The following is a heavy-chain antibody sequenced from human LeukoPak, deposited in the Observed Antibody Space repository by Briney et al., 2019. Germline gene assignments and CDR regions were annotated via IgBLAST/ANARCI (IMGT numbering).Heavy chain of an antibody. D-gene: IGHD4-11*01. CDR1: RFTFSDVW. Sequence: GGSLKLSCAASRFTFSDVWTSWVRQAPGKGLEWVANINQDGRGIYYVDSVKGRFSISRDNTNNLLYLQMNSLRAEDTAMYFCARDSYRSLDYWGQGTLVTVSS. J-gene: IGHJ4*02. V-gene: IGHV3-7*01. CDR2: INQDGRGI. CDR3: ARDSYRSLDY.